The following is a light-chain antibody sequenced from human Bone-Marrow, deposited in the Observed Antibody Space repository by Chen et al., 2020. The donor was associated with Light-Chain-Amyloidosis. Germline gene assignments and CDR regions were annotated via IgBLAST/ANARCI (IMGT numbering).Light chain of an antibody. CDR2: IND. Sequence: QSVLTQPPSASGTHGQRGTISCSGSSSNIGINTVNWYQHVPGTAPKLLIYINDRRPSGVPDRFSGSRSGTAASLAIRGLQSEDEADYYCAAWDDSLKGWVFGGGTKLTVL. CDR3: AAWDDSLKGWV. J-gene: IGLJ3*02. V-gene: IGLV1-44*01. CDR1: SSNIGINT.